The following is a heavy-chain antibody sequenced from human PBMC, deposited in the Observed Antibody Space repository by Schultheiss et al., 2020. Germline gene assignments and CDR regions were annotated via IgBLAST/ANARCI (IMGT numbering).Heavy chain of an antibody. J-gene: IGHJ4*02. CDR2: IYWDDDK. D-gene: IGHD5-12*01. Sequence: SGPTLVKPTQTLTLTCTFSGFSLSTSGVGVGWIRQPPGKALEWLALIYWDDDKRYSPSLKSRLTITKDTSKNQVVLTMTNMDPVDTAIYYCAHRGWLRASFDYWGQGTLVTVSS. CDR3: AHRGWLRASFDY. V-gene: IGHV2-5*02. CDR1: GFSLSTSGVG.